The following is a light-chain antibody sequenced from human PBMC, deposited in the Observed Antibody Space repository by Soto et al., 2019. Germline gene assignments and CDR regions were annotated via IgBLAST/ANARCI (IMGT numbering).Light chain of an antibody. CDR3: QQRSNWPPYT. CDR1: QSVGSY. V-gene: IGKV3-11*01. CDR2: DAF. Sequence: EVVLTQSPVTLSLSPGERATLSCRASQSVGSYLAWFQKKPGQAPRLLIYDAFNRATGIPARFSGSGSGTAFTLTISSLEPEDFAVYYCQQRSNWPPYTFGQGTKLEIK. J-gene: IGKJ2*01.